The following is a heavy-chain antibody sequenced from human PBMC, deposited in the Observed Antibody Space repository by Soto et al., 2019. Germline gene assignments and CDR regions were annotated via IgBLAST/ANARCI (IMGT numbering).Heavy chain of an antibody. D-gene: IGHD1-26*01. CDR1: GFTFSSYS. Sequence: GGSLRLSCAASGFTFSSYSMNWVRQAPGKGLEWVSYISSSSSTIYYADSVKGRFTISRDNAKNSLYLQMNSLRDEDTAVYYCARVYSGSFGTVYYYGMDVWGQGTTVTVSS. CDR3: ARVYSGSFGTVYYYGMDV. CDR2: ISSSSSTI. V-gene: IGHV3-48*02. J-gene: IGHJ6*02.